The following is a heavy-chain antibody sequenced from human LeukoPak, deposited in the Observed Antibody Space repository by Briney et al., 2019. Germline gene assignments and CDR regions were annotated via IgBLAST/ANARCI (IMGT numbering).Heavy chain of an antibody. CDR3: AKDGYCSGGSCYANFFDR. V-gene: IGHV3-30*18. CDR2: ISSDGSKE. Sequence: GGSLTLSCAASGFSFLRYGMHRVRQAPGKGLEWVAFISSDGSKEYYADSVKGRFTISRDNSKNTLYLHVNSPRAEDTAVFFCAKDGYCSGGSCYANFFDRWGQGTLVTVSS. CDR1: GFSFLRYG. D-gene: IGHD2-15*01. J-gene: IGHJ4*02.